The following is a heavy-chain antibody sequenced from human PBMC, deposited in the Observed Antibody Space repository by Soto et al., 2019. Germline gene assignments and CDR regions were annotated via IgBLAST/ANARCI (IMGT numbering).Heavy chain of an antibody. Sequence: QITLKESGPTLVKPTQTLTLTCTFSGFSLSTSGMGVGWIRQPPGKALEWLALIYWDDDKRYSPSLKCRLTITNDTPKSQVALTTATMDRGDTAPYYCALKPAVATAGSDPGDEGTAVTFSP. CDR2: IYWDDDK. CDR3: ALKPAVATAGSDP. CDR1: GFSLSTSGMG. J-gene: IGHJ5*02. V-gene: IGHV2-5*02. D-gene: IGHD2-21*02.